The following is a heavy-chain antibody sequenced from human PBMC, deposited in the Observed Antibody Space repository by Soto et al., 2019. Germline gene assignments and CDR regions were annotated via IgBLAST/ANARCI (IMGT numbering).Heavy chain of an antibody. CDR3: ARYCFLLRGHHKCSHY. V-gene: IGHV4-59*01. Sequence: SETLSLTCTVSGGSISSFYWSWIRQPAGKGLEWIGNIHYSANTNYNPSLKSRVTISVDTSKNQFALKLSSVTAADTAEYYCARYCFLLRGHHKCSHYRGQRILLSVS. J-gene: IGHJ4*02. CDR1: GGSISSFY. D-gene: IGHD4-17*01. CDR2: IHYSANT.